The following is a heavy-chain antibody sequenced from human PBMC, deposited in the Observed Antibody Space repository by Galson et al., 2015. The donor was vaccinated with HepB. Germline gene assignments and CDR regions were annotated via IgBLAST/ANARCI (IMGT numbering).Heavy chain of an antibody. CDR3: AREEEAVATIGDSDYYYYNMDV. Sequence: SLRLSCAGSGFTFSSYAMSWVRQAPGKGLEWVSGISSSGRNTNYADPVKGRSTISRDNSKNTLYLQMNSLRAEDTAVYYCAREEEAVATIGDSDYYYYNMDVWGQGTTVTVSS. CDR1: GFTFSSYA. D-gene: IGHD5-12*01. CDR2: ISSSGRNT. V-gene: IGHV3-23*01. J-gene: IGHJ6*02.